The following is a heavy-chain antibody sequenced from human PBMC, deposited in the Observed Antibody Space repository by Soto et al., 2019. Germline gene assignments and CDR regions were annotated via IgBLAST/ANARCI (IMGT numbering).Heavy chain of an antibody. Sequence: PSETLSVTCTVSGGSMRNVYWSWIRQPPGKRLEWIGFIFHSGNAKYNPSLKSRVTISIDTSKSQFSLSLDSVTAADTAVYFCARAHAPTLPFDYWGLGTLVTVSS. V-gene: IGHV4-59*01. CDR2: IFHSGNA. D-gene: IGHD2-15*01. CDR3: ARAHAPTLPFDY. J-gene: IGHJ4*01. CDR1: GGSMRNVY.